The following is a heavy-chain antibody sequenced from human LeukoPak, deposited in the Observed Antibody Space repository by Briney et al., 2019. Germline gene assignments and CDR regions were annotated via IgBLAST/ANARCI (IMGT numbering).Heavy chain of an antibody. CDR1: GFTFSSYA. V-gene: IGHV3-30-3*01. CDR3: ARDPMATTELRD. D-gene: IGHD1-7*01. Sequence: GGSLRLSCAASGFTFSSYAMHWVRQAPGKGLEWVAVISYDGSNKYYADSVKGRFTVSRDNSKNTLYLQMNSLRAEDTAVYYCARDPMATTELRDWGQGTLVTVSS. CDR2: ISYDGSNK. J-gene: IGHJ4*02.